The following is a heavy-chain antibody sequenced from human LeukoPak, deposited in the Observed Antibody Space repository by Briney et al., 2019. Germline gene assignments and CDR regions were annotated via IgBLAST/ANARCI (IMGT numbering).Heavy chain of an antibody. CDR1: GGTFSSYA. CDR3: ARDGYYYDSSGYYWIYCFDY. Sequence: GASVKVSCKASGGTFSSYAISWVRQAPGQGLEWMGWINPNSGGTNYAQKFQGRVTMTRDTSISTAYMELSRLRSDDTAVYYCARDGYYYDSSGYYWIYCFDYWGQGTLVTVSS. J-gene: IGHJ4*02. D-gene: IGHD3-22*01. V-gene: IGHV1-2*02. CDR2: INPNSGGT.